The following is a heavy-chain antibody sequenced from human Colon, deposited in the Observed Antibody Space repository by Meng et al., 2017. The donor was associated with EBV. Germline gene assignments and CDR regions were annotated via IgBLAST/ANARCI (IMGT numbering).Heavy chain of an antibody. CDR1: GASISSNNW. V-gene: IGHV4-4*02. Sequence: QVQLQESGPGRAEPSGTLSLTCAVSGASISSNNWWSWVRQPPGKGLERIGEIYHGGNTNYNPSLKSRVTISVDRSNDQFSLSLSSVTAADTAVYYCARGNAYNAPSFDYWGQGTLVTVSS. J-gene: IGHJ4*02. D-gene: IGHD5-24*01. CDR2: IYHGGNT. CDR3: ARGNAYNAPSFDY.